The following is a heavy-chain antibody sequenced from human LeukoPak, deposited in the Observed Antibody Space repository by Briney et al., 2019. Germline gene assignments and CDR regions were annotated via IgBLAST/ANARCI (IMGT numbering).Heavy chain of an antibody. CDR2: IYHSGST. V-gene: IGHV4-4*02. CDR3: ARLSGSYYEFDY. CDR1: GGSISSSNW. D-gene: IGHD1-26*01. Sequence: RTSETLSLTCAVSGGSISSSNWWSWVRQPPGQGLEWIGEIYHSGSTNYNPSLKSRVTISVDKSKNQFSLKLSSVTAADTAVYYCARLSGSYYEFDYWGQGTLVTVSS. J-gene: IGHJ4*02.